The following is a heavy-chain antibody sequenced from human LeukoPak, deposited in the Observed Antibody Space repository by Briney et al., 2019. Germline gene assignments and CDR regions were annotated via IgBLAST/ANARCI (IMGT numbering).Heavy chain of an antibody. J-gene: IGHJ4*02. D-gene: IGHD1-26*01. CDR2: FEPEDAKT. Sequence: ASVKVSCKVSGYTLTELSIHWVRLSPGKGLEWIGGFEPEDAKTFYAQRFQGRITMTEDTSTNTGYMNLSSLRSEDTAIYYCATSRVGDTVSLDYWGQGSLVTVSS. V-gene: IGHV1-24*01. CDR1: GYTLTELS. CDR3: ATSRVGDTVSLDY.